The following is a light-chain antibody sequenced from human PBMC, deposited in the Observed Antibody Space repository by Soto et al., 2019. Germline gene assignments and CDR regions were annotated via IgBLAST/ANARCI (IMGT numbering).Light chain of an antibody. J-gene: IGLJ1*01. CDR2: DVS. CDR3: SSYTSSNTLYV. Sequence: QSVLTQPASVSGSPGQSITISCTGTSSDIGGHDFVSWYQHHPVKAPKLIIYDVSNRPSGVSYRFSGSKSGNTASLTISGLQAEDEADYYCSSYTSSNTLYVFGTGTKLTVL. V-gene: IGLV2-14*03. CDR1: SSDIGGHDF.